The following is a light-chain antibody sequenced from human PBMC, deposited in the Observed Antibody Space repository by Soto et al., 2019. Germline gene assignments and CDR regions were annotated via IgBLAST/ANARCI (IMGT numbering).Light chain of an antibody. Sequence: DIQMTQSPSTLSASVGDRVTITCRASQTINSWLAWYQQKPGKAPKLLIFKASSLESGLPSRFSGSGSGTEFTLTVSSLQSDDFATYFCQQYNTFPPTFGGGTKVEIK. V-gene: IGKV1-5*03. CDR3: QQYNTFPPT. CDR2: KAS. CDR1: QTINSW. J-gene: IGKJ4*01.